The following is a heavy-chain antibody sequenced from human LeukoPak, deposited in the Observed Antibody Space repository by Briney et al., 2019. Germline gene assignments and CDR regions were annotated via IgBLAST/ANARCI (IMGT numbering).Heavy chain of an antibody. CDR3: ARVRWYFDY. J-gene: IGHJ2*01. CDR1: GFTFSSYA. D-gene: IGHD4/OR15-4a*01. V-gene: IGHV3-23*01. Sequence: GGSLRLSCAASGFTFSSYAMSWVRQAPGKGLEWVSAISGSGGSTYYADSVKGRFTISRDNSKNTLYLQMNNLRAEDTAMYYCARVRWYFDYWGRGTLVIVSS. CDR2: ISGSGGST.